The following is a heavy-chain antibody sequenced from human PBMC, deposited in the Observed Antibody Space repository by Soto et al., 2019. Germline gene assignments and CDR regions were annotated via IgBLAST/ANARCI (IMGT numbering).Heavy chain of an antibody. V-gene: IGHV1-46*01. CDR3: ARDLVPYY. Sequence: ASVKVSCKASGYTVTSSFVHWVRQAPGQGLEWMAIINPSTGTTTYAQKFQGRVTMSSDSSTSTVYMELSRLRSEDTAVYYCARDLVPYYWGQGALVTVSS. J-gene: IGHJ4*02. CDR2: INPSTGTT. CDR1: GYTVTSSF. D-gene: IGHD2-15*01.